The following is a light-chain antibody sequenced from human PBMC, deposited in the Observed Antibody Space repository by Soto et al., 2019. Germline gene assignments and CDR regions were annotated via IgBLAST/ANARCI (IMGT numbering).Light chain of an antibody. J-gene: IGKJ2*01. Sequence: DIQMTQSPSSLSASVGDRVTITCRASQRISSYLNWYQQKPGKAPKLLIYAASTLQSEVPSRFSGGGSGTDFTLTISSLQPEDFATYYCQQSYSTPYTFGQGTKLEV. V-gene: IGKV1-39*01. CDR2: AAS. CDR3: QQSYSTPYT. CDR1: QRISSY.